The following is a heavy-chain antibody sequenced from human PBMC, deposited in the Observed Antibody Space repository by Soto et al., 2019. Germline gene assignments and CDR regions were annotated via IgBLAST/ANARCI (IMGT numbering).Heavy chain of an antibody. J-gene: IGHJ4*02. CDR3: ARDFGGFYRYNWNLGDY. CDR2: IWYDGSNK. V-gene: IGHV3-33*01. CDR1: GFTFSSYG. Sequence: QVQLVESGGGVVQPGRSLRLSCAASGFTFSSYGMHWVRQAPGKGLEWVAVIWYDGSNKYYADSVKGRFTISRDNSKNTLYLQMNSLRAEDTAVYYCARDFGGFYRYNWNLGDYWGQGTLVTVSS. D-gene: IGHD1-7*01.